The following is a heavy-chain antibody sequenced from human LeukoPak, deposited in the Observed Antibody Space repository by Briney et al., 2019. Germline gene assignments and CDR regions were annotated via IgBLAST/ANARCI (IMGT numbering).Heavy chain of an antibody. CDR2: IYYSGST. J-gene: IGHJ4*02. V-gene: IGHV4-59*08. Sequence: SETLSLTCTVSGGSISSYYWSWIRQPPGKGLERIGYIYYSGSTNYNPSLKSRVTISVDTSKNQFSLKLSSVTAADTAVYYCARVAGFGFGIDYWGQGTLVTVSS. CDR3: ARVAGFGFGIDY. D-gene: IGHD6-19*01. CDR1: GGSISSYY.